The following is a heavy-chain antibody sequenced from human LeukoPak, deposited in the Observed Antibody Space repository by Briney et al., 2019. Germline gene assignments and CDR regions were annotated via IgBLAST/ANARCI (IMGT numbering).Heavy chain of an antibody. CDR1: GGSISSYY. D-gene: IGHD2-15*01. CDR3: AREPVGVVAARDRYYGMDV. J-gene: IGHJ6*02. CDR2: IYYSGST. Sequence: SETLSLTCTASGGSISSYYWSWIRQPPGKGLEWIGYIYYSGSTNYNPSLKSRVTISVDTSKNQFSLRLSSVTAADTAVYYCAREPVGVVAARDRYYGMDVWGQGTTVTVSS. V-gene: IGHV4-59*01.